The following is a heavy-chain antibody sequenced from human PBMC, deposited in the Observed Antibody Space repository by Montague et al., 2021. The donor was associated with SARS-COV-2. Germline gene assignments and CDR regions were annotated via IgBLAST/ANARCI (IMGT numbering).Heavy chain of an antibody. J-gene: IGHJ6*02. CDR3: ARGSWHIVVVTAIRDGYYGMDV. CDR2: INHNGST. D-gene: IGHD2-21*02. V-gene: IGHV4-34*01. Sequence: SETLSLTCAVYGGSFSGYYWSWIRQPPGKGLEWIGEINHNGSTNYNPSLKSRVTISVDTSKNQFSLKLSSVTAADTAVYYCARGSWHIVVVTAIRDGYYGMDVWGQGTTVTVSS. CDR1: GGSFSGYY.